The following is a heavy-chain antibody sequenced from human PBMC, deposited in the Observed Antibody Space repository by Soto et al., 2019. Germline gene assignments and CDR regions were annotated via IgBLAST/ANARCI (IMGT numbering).Heavy chain of an antibody. J-gene: IGHJ4*02. CDR3: ARVVVGAYHFDY. CDR1: GFTFSSYW. Sequence: EVQLVESGGGSVQPGGSLRLSCAASGFTFSSYWMHWVRQAPGKGLVWVSRINSDGSTTSYADSVKGRFTISRDNAKNTLYLQMNSLRADDTAVYYCARVVVGAYHFDYWGQGTLVTVSS. CDR2: INSDGSTT. D-gene: IGHD2-15*01. V-gene: IGHV3-74*01.